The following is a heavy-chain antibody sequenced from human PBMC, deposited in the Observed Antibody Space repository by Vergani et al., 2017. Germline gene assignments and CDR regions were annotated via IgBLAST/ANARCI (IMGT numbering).Heavy chain of an antibody. D-gene: IGHD3-9*01. Sequence: EVQLLESGGGLVQPGGSLRLSCAASGFTFSSYAMSWVRQAPGKGREWVSAISGSGGSTYYADSVKGRFTISRDNSKNTLYLQMNSLRAEDTAVYYCAKGTRYFDWLADFDYWGQGTLVTVSS. CDR3: AKGTRYFDWLADFDY. J-gene: IGHJ4*02. CDR2: ISGSGGST. CDR1: GFTFSSYA. V-gene: IGHV3-23*01.